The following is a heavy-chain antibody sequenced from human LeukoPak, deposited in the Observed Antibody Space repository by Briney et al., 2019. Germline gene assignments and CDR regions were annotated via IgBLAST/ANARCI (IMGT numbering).Heavy chain of an antibody. Sequence: GGSLRLSCAASGFTFSSYAMHWVRQAPGKGLEWVAVISYDGSNKYYADSVKGRFTISRDNSRNTLYLQMNSLRAEGTAVYYCARETPQWLAFDYWGQGTLVTVSS. D-gene: IGHD6-19*01. J-gene: IGHJ4*02. CDR2: ISYDGSNK. CDR3: ARETPQWLAFDY. CDR1: GFTFSSYA. V-gene: IGHV3-30*04.